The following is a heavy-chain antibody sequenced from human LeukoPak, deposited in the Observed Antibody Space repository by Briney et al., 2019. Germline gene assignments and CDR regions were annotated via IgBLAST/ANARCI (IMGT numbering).Heavy chain of an antibody. CDR2: IYHSGST. Sequence: SETLSLTCAVSGGSISSGGYSWSWIRQPPWKGLEWLGYIYHSGSTYHNQSLKSRVTISVDRSKNQFSLKLSSVTAADTAVYYCAGAHSSSWTPFDYWGQGTLVTVSS. CDR3: AGAHSSSWTPFDY. D-gene: IGHD6-13*01. CDR1: GGSISSGGYS. J-gene: IGHJ4*02. V-gene: IGHV4-30-2*01.